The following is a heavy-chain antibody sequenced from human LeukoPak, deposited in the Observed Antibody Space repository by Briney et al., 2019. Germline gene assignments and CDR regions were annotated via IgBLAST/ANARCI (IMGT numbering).Heavy chain of an antibody. CDR3: AKVGGYYDFWSGYRGFDY. CDR1: GFTFSSYA. V-gene: IGHV3-23*01. Sequence: GGSLRLSCAASGFTFSSYAMSWVRQAPGKGLEWVSAISGSGGSTYYADSVTGRFTISRDNSKNTLYLQMNSLTAEDTAVYYCAKVGGYYDFWSGYRGFDYWGQGTLVTVSS. CDR2: ISGSGGST. J-gene: IGHJ4*02. D-gene: IGHD3-3*01.